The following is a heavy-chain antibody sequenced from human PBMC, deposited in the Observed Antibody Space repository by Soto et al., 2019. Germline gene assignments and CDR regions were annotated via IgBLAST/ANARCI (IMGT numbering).Heavy chain of an antibody. Sequence: SETLSLTCTVSGGSTSSYYWSLIRQPPGKGLEWIGYIYYSGSTNYNPSLKSRVTISVDTSKNQFSLKLSSVTAADTAVYYCARSEATVLDYWGQGTLVTVSS. CDR2: IYYSGST. D-gene: IGHD4-17*01. CDR1: GGSTSSYY. CDR3: ARSEATVLDY. J-gene: IGHJ4*02. V-gene: IGHV4-59*01.